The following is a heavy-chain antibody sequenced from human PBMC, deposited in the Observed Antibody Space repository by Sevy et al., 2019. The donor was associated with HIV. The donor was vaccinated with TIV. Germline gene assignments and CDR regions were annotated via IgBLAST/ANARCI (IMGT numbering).Heavy chain of an antibody. CDR1: GFTFTDYW. CDR3: AREVGGFNWRPYYFDS. J-gene: IGHJ4*02. V-gene: IGHV3-7*01. CDR2: IKQDESET. Sequence: GGSLRLSCEASGFTFTDYWMSWVRQTPERGLEWVATIKQDESETYYVDSVKGRFAISRENGKNSVSLQMNGLRVEDTALYYRAREVGGFNWRPYYFDSWGQGTLVTVSS. D-gene: IGHD3-3*01.